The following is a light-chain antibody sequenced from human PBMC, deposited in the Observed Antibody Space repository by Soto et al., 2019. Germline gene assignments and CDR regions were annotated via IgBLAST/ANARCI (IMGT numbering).Light chain of an antibody. Sequence: SLLTQSTNTLSLSPGERATVSCRASQSVRSSYLAWYQQKPGQAPRLLVYGASSRATGIPDRFSGSGSGTDFTLTINRLEPEDFAVYYCQQYGGMWTVGQGAKV. CDR2: GAS. CDR1: QSVRSSY. J-gene: IGKJ1*01. CDR3: QQYGGMWT. V-gene: IGKV3-20*01.